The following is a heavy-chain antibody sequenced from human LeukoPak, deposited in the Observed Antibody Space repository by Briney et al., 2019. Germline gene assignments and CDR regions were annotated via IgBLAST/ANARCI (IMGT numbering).Heavy chain of an antibody. Sequence: SETLSLTCTVSGGSIGSYYWSWIRQPPGKGLEWIGYIYYSGSTNYNPSLKSRVTISVDTSKNQFSLKLSSVTAADTAVYYCASRLRDGFDYWGQGTLVTVSS. CDR3: ASRLRDGFDY. V-gene: IGHV4-59*08. D-gene: IGHD5-24*01. J-gene: IGHJ4*02. CDR2: IYYSGST. CDR1: GGSIGSYY.